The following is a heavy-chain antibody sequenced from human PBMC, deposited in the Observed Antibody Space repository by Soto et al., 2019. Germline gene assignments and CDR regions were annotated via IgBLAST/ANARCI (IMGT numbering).Heavy chain of an antibody. V-gene: IGHV4-59*01. CDR2: VSFRGST. J-gene: IGHJ4*02. D-gene: IGHD3-22*01. Sequence: SETLSLTCTVSGDSISNYYWNWIRQSPGKELEWIGYVSFRGSTSYNPSLKSRVTISVDTSKNQFSLKLYSVTAADTAVYYCAGSREMYYYDSSGYYAHWGQGTLVTVSS. CDR1: GDSISNYY. CDR3: AGSREMYYYDSSGYYAH.